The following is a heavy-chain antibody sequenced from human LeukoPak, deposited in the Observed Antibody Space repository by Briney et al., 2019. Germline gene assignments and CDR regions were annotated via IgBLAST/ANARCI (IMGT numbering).Heavy chain of an antibody. D-gene: IGHD2/OR15-2a*01. CDR3: AAINIAQLSIRVY. V-gene: IGHV3-30*02. CDR1: GFTFSGYG. Sequence: GGSLRLSCAASGFTFSGYGMHWVRQAPGKGLEWVSFIRYDGSDKYYADSVKGRFTISRDNFKNTLYLQMNSLRVEDTAVYYCAAINIAQLSIRVYWGQGTLVTVSS. J-gene: IGHJ4*02. CDR2: IRYDGSDK.